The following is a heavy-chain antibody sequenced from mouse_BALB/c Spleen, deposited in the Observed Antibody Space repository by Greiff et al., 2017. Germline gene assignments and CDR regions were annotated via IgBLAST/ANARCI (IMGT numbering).Heavy chain of an antibody. Sequence: VQLQQSGAELVKPGASVKLSCTASGFNIKDTYMHWVKQRPEQGLEWIGRIDPANGNTKYDPKFQGKATITADTSSNTAYLQLSSLTSEDTAVYYCATARATAWFAYWGQGTLVTVSA. CDR3: ATARATAWFAY. CDR1: GFNIKDTY. J-gene: IGHJ3*01. CDR2: IDPANGNT. V-gene: IGHV14-3*02. D-gene: IGHD3-1*01.